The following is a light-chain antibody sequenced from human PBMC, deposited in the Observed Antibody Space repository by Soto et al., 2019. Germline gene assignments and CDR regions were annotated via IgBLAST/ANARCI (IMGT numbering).Light chain of an antibody. CDR2: DAS. CDR3: QQYNSYSLS. Sequence: DIQMTQSPSTLSASVGDRVTITCRASQSISSWLAWYQQKPGKAPKLLIYDASSLESGVPSRFSGSGSGTECTLTISSLQPDDFATYYCQQYNSYSLSFGGGTKVEIK. J-gene: IGKJ4*01. V-gene: IGKV1-5*01. CDR1: QSISSW.